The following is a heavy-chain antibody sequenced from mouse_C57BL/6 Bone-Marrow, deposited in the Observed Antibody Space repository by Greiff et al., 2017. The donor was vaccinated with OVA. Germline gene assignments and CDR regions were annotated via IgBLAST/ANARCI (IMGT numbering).Heavy chain of an antibody. CDR1: GFTFSSYA. CDR2: ISAGGSYT. D-gene: IGHD1-1*01. V-gene: IGHV5-4*01. CDR3: AREGTVVATPYAMDY. Sequence: EVKLVESGGGLVKPGGSLKLSCAASGFTFSSYAMSWVRQTPEKRLEWVATISAGGSYTYYTDNVKGRSTISRDNAKNNLYMQMSQLKSEDTAMYYCAREGTVVATPYAMDYWGQGTSVTVSS. J-gene: IGHJ4*01.